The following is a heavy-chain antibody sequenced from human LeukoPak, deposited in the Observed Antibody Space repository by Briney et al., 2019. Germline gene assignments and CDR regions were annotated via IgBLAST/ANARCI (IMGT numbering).Heavy chain of an antibody. Sequence: GGSLRLSCVASGFAFSSYSMIWVRQAPGKGLEWVSSMNTNTFIYYANSVKGRFTISRDNAKNSLYLQMNSLRAEDTAVYYCARVYTDNGDYRYAFDIWGQETMVTVSS. CDR3: ARVYTDNGDYRYAFDI. J-gene: IGHJ3*02. V-gene: IGHV3-21*01. CDR2: MNTNTFI. CDR1: GFAFSSYS. D-gene: IGHD4-17*01.